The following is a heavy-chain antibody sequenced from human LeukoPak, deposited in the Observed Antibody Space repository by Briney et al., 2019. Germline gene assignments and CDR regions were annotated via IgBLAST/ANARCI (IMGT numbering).Heavy chain of an antibody. CDR2: ISGSGGST. CDR3: AKVSTIFGLVIWPNYFDY. D-gene: IGHD3-3*01. V-gene: IGHV3-23*01. J-gene: IGHJ4*02. Sequence: GGSLRFSCAASGFTFSSYAMSWVRQAPGKGLEWVSAISGSGGSTYYADSVKGRFTISRDNSKNTLYLQMNSLRAEDTAVYDSAKVSTIFGLVIWPNYFDYCGQGSLVTASS. CDR1: GFTFSSYA.